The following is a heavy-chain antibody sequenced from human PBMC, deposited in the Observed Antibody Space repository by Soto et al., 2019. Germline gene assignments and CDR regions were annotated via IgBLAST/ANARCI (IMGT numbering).Heavy chain of an antibody. J-gene: IGHJ4*02. V-gene: IGHV3-30*18. Sequence: GGSLRLSCAASGFTFSSYGMHWVRQAPGKGLEWVAVISYDGSNKYYADSVKGRFTISRDNSKNTLYLQMNSLRAEDTAVYYCAKDKEYYFDYWGQGALVTVSS. D-gene: IGHD3-10*01. CDR3: AKDKEYYFDY. CDR2: ISYDGSNK. CDR1: GFTFSSYG.